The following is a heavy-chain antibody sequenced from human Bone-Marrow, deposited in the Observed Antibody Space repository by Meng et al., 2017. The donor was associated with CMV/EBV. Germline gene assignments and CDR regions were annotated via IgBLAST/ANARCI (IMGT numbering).Heavy chain of an antibody. D-gene: IGHD4/OR15-4a*01. Sequence: ASVKVSCKASGYTFSYYDIIWVRQASGQGLEWVGWMNPNRGNTAYAQKFQGRVTMTRDTSTSIAYMELSSLRSDDTAVYYCARATYGGYYYYGMDVWGQGTTVTVSS. J-gene: IGHJ6*02. V-gene: IGHV1-8*01. CDR2: MNPNRGNT. CDR3: ARATYGGYYYYGMDV. CDR1: GYTFSYYD.